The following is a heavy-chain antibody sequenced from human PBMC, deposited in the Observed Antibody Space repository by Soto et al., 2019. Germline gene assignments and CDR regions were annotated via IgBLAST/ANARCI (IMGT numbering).Heavy chain of an antibody. CDR1: GYTFTSYG. Sequence: ASVKVSCKASGYTFTSYGISWVRQAPGQGLEWMGWISAYNGNTNYAQKLQGRVTMTTDTSTSTAYTELRSLRSDDTAVYYCARGYDFWSGYYSGYWGQGTLVTVSS. D-gene: IGHD3-3*01. V-gene: IGHV1-18*04. CDR2: ISAYNGNT. J-gene: IGHJ4*02. CDR3: ARGYDFWSGYYSGY.